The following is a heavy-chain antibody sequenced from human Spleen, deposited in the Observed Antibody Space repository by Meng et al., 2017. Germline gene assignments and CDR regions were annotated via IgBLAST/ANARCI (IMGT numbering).Heavy chain of an antibody. Sequence: SVKVSCKASGYTFTSYYMHWVRQAPGQGLEWMGGIIPIFGTANYAQKFQGRVTITADKSTSTAYMELSSLRSEDTAVYYCARELSGFNVVVVTLGGSYYGMDVWGQGTTVTVSS. D-gene: IGHD3-22*01. CDR3: ARELSGFNVVVVTLGGSYYGMDV. CDR1: GYTFTSYY. CDR2: IIPIFGTA. V-gene: IGHV1-69*06. J-gene: IGHJ6*02.